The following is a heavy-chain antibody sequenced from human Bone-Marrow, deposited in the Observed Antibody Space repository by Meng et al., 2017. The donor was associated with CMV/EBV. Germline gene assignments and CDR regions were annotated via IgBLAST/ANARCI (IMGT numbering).Heavy chain of an antibody. CDR1: GYTFTSYY. V-gene: IGHV1-46*01. Sequence: ASVKVSCKASGYTFTSYYMHWVRQAPGQGLEWMGIINPSGGSTSYAQKFQGRVTMTRDTSTSTVYMELSSLRSEDTAVYYCARTTYSGYDLDYWGQGTLVTFYS. CDR2: INPSGGST. J-gene: IGHJ4*02. D-gene: IGHD5-12*01. CDR3: ARTTYSGYDLDY.